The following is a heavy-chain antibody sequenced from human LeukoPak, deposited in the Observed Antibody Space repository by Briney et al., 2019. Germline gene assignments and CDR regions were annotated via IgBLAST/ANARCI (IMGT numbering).Heavy chain of an antibody. D-gene: IGHD6-13*01. Sequence: KPSETLSLTCTVSGGSISSYYWSWIRQPAGKGLEWIGRIYTSGSTNYNPSLKSRVTMSVDTSKNQFSLKLSSVTAADTAVYYCARSQIGYSSSWPYYYYMDVWGKGTTVTISS. V-gene: IGHV4-4*07. CDR2: IYTSGST. CDR3: ARSQIGYSSSWPYYYYMDV. CDR1: GGSISSYY. J-gene: IGHJ6*03.